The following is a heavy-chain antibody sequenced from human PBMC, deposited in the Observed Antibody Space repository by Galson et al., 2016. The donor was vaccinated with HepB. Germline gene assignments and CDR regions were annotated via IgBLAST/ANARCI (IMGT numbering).Heavy chain of an antibody. J-gene: IGHJ5*02. D-gene: IGHD4-17*01. CDR2: ISFDGRNS. CDR1: GFTFNNYD. Sequence: SLRLSCAASGFTFNNYDMQWVRQSPGKGLEWVAGISFDGRNSYYADSVKGRFIISRDSSKQTVYLQMNSLRNKDTAVYYCARSAAGRTATTTLAWGQGILVTVSS. CDR3: ARSAAGRTATTTLA. V-gene: IGHV3-30*03.